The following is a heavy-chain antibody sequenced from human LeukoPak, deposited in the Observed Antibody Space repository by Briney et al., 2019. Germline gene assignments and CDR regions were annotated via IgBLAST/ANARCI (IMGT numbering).Heavy chain of an antibody. V-gene: IGHV4-4*07. CDR3: ARTSHYDFWSGLRPGWFDP. J-gene: IGHJ5*02. D-gene: IGHD3-3*01. Sequence: SEALSLTCTVSGGSISSYYWSWIRQPAGKGLEWIGRIYTSGSTNYNPSLKSRVTMSVDTSKNQFSLKLSSVTAADTAVYYCARTSHYDFWSGLRPGWFDPWGQGTLVTVSS. CDR1: GGSISSYY. CDR2: IYTSGST.